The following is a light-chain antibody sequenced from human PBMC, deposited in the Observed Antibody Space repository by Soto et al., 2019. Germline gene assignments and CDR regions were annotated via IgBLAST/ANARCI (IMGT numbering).Light chain of an antibody. V-gene: IGLV2-14*01. Sequence: QSVLTQPASVSGSPGQSITIYCTGTSSDVGGYNYVSWYQQHPGKAPKLMIYDVSNRPSGISNRFSGSKSGNTASLTIFGLQAEDEADYYCTSYTSSSTVLFGGGTKLTVL. J-gene: IGLJ3*02. CDR2: DVS. CDR3: TSYTSSSTVL. CDR1: SSDVGGYNY.